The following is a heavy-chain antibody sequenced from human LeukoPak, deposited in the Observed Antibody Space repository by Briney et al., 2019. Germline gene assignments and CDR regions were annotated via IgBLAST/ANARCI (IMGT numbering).Heavy chain of an antibody. V-gene: IGHV4-34*01. Sequence: PSETLSLTCAVYGGSFSGYYWSWIRQPPGKVLEWIGEINHSGSTNYNPSLKSRVTISVDTSKNQFSLKLSSVTAADTAVYYCARGRIMITFGGVIVKIWGFDYWGQGTLVTVSS. J-gene: IGHJ4*02. D-gene: IGHD3-16*02. CDR1: GGSFSGYY. CDR3: ARGRIMITFGGVIVKIWGFDY. CDR2: INHSGST.